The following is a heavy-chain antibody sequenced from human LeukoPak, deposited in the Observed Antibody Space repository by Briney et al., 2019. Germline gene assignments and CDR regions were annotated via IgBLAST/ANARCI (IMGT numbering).Heavy chain of an antibody. Sequence: GRSLRLSCVASGFTFSSYDMHWVRQATGKGLEWVSAIGTAGDTYYPGSVKGRFTISRENAKNSLYLQMNSLRAEDAAVYYCARGSSDSSGYVFDYWGQGTLVTVSS. CDR2: IGTAGDT. D-gene: IGHD3-22*01. J-gene: IGHJ4*02. CDR1: GFTFSSYD. V-gene: IGHV3-13*01. CDR3: ARGSSDSSGYVFDY.